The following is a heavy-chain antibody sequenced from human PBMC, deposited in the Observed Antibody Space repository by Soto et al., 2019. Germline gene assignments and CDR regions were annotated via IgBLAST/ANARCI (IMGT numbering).Heavy chain of an antibody. CDR2: IYYRGIT. CDR3: ARQDRVVAEGRWLDP. D-gene: IGHD2-15*01. CDR1: CGSIISSSYY. Sequence: SETLSLTGTVSCGSIISSSYYLGVMRQPPGKGLEWIGRIYYRGITYYNPSLKSRVAISVYTSKNQFSLNLSSVPAADTAVYYCARQDRVVAEGRWLDPWGEGTLVTVSS. V-gene: IGHV4-39*01. J-gene: IGHJ5*02.